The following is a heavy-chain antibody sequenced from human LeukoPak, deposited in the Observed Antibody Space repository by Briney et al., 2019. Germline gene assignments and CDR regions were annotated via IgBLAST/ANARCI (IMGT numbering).Heavy chain of an antibody. V-gene: IGHV3-33*01. CDR2: IWYDGGNK. D-gene: IGHD5-18*01. J-gene: IGHJ4*02. Sequence: GGSLRLSCAASGFTFNNYGMHWVRQAPGKGLEWVALIWYDGGNKYYADSVKGRFTISRDNSKNTQYLQMNSLRAEDTAVYYCARDWGDNYGSPFDYWGQGTLVTVSS. CDR1: GFTFNNYG. CDR3: ARDWGDNYGSPFDY.